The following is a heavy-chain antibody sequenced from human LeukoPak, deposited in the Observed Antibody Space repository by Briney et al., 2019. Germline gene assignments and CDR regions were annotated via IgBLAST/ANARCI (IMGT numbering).Heavy chain of an antibody. CDR1: GFTFSTYA. CDR2: ISVTGGST. Sequence: HPGGSLRLSCAASGFTFSTYAMSWVRQAPGKGLEWVSAISVTGGSTYSADSVKGRFTISRDNSKNTLYLQMNSLRAEDTAAYYCAKHSRVSFRGASAFDYWGQGTVVTVSS. J-gene: IGHJ4*02. CDR3: AKHSRVSFRGASAFDY. D-gene: IGHD1-26*01. V-gene: IGHV3-23*01.